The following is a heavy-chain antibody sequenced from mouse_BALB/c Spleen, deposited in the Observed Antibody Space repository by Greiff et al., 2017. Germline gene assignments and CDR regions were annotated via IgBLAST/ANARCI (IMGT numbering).Heavy chain of an antibody. CDR3: ARFDYGDSFDY. D-gene: IGHD1-1*01. CDR2: INPSTGYT. V-gene: IGHV1-7*01. Sequence: QVQLQQSGAELAKPGASVKMSCKASGYTFTSYWMHWVKQRPGQGLEWIGYINPSTGYTEYNQKFKDKATLTADKSSSTAYMQLSSLTSEDSAVYYCARFDYGDSFDYWGQGTTLTVSS. J-gene: IGHJ2*01. CDR1: GYTFTSYW.